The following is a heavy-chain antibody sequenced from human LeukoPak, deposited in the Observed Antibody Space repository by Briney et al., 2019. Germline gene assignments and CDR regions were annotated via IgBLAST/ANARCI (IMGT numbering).Heavy chain of an antibody. CDR1: GGSISSYY. Sequence: SETLSLTCTVSGGSISSYYWSWIRQPAGKGLEWIGHIYSTGSTNYNPSLKSRVTMSVDTSKNQFSLRLRSVTAADTAVYYCARQIASAGTAGFDFWGQGALVTVSS. J-gene: IGHJ4*02. CDR3: ARQIASAGTAGFDF. V-gene: IGHV4-4*07. D-gene: IGHD6-13*01. CDR2: IYSTGST.